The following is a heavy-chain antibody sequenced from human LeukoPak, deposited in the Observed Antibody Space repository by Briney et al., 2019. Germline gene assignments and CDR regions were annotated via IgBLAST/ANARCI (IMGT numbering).Heavy chain of an antibody. V-gene: IGHV4-39*01. CDR1: GGSISSSSYY. Sequence: ASETLFLTCTVSGGSISSSSYYWGWIRQPPGKGLEWIGSIYYSGSTYYNPSLKSRVTISVDTSRNQFSLKLSSVTAADTAVYYCARRSVKDGAFDYWGQGTLVTVSS. J-gene: IGHJ4*02. CDR3: ARRSVKDGAFDY. D-gene: IGHD1-26*01. CDR2: IYYSGST.